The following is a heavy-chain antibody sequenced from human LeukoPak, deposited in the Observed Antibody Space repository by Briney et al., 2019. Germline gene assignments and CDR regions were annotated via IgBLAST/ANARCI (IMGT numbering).Heavy chain of an antibody. CDR1: GASISSGDYY. J-gene: IGHJ4*02. Sequence: SETLSLTCTVSGASISSGDYYWSWIRQPPGKGLEWIGYISQSGSTNSNPSLKSRVTISEDRSNRQFFLRLSSVTAADTAVYYCARGGDSSSWSVDHWGQRTLVTVSS. V-gene: IGHV4-30-2*01. D-gene: IGHD6-13*01. CDR2: ISQSGST. CDR3: ARGGDSSSWSVDH.